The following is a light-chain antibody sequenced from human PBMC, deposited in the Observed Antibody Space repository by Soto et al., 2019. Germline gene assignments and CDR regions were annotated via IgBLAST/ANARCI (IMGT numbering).Light chain of an antibody. CDR2: SGS. Sequence: DFVMTQSPLALPFTPGEPSSISCRTGQSLLRSNGYNYLDWYMQKPGHSPQLLLYSGSNWASGVTALFSGSGSFTDYTLKISRVEAEDVGVYYYMQAHQAPRTFGQGTKLEIK. J-gene: IGKJ2*01. CDR3: MQAHQAPRT. V-gene: IGKV2-28*01. CDR1: QSLLRSNGYNY.